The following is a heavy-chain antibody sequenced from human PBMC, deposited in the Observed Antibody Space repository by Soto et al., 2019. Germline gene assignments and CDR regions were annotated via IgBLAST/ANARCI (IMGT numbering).Heavy chain of an antibody. Sequence: EVQLVESGGGLVQPGGSLRLSCAASVFTFTSYSMNWVRQAPGKGLEWVSYIRGTTHYADSVKGRFTISRDNARSSLYLQMNSLRADDTAVYYCARDDSFAFDIWGQGTMVTVSS. CDR3: ARDDSFAFDI. J-gene: IGHJ3*02. CDR1: VFTFTSYS. D-gene: IGHD2-21*01. CDR2: IRGTT. V-gene: IGHV3-48*01.